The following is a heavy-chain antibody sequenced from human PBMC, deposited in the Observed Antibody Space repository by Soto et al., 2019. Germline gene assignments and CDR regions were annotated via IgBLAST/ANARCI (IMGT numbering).Heavy chain of an antibody. V-gene: IGHV4-34*01. CDR2: INHSGST. J-gene: IGHJ4*02. CDR3: ARDGKEELAREFDY. CDR1: GGSFSGYY. Sequence: QVQLQQWGAGLLKPSETLSLTCAVYGGSFSGYYWSWIRQPPGKGLEWIGEINHSGSTNYNPSLKSRVTXXVXTXKNQFSLKLSSVTAADTAVYYCARDGKEELAREFDYWGQGTLVTVSS. D-gene: IGHD3-10*01.